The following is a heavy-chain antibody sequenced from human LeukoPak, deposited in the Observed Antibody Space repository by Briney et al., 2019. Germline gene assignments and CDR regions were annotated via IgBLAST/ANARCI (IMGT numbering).Heavy chain of an antibody. CDR2: ISGSGGST. Sequence: GGSLRLSCAASGFTFSSYAMSWVRQAPGKGLEWVSAISGSGGSTYYADSVKGRFTISRDNSKSTLYLQMNSLRAEDTAVCYCAKDKSSSWYYFDYWGQGTLVTVSS. D-gene: IGHD6-13*01. CDR1: GFTFSSYA. V-gene: IGHV3-23*01. CDR3: AKDKSSSWYYFDY. J-gene: IGHJ4*02.